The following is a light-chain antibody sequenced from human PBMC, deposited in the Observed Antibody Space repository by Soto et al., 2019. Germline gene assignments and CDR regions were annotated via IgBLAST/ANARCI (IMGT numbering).Light chain of an antibody. CDR2: QTS. J-gene: IGKJ3*01. Sequence: DIQMTQSPSTLSASVGDRVTITCRASQNVRMYLAWYQQKPGKAPKLLIYQTSSLQSGVPSRFSGSGSETEFTLAISSLQPADFATYYCQQYYIYPPAFGLGTKVEIK. CDR1: QNVRMY. V-gene: IGKV1-5*03. CDR3: QQYYIYPPA.